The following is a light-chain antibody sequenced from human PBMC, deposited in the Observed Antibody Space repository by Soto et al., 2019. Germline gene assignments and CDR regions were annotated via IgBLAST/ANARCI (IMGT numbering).Light chain of an antibody. V-gene: IGKV1-5*01. CDR1: QSIRSW. CDR2: DAS. Sequence: DIQTTQSPSSLSASVGDRVTITCRASQSIRSWLAWYQQKPGKAPKLLIYDASDLESGVPSRFSGSGSGTEFTLTISSLQPDEFGTYYCQQYNSNPWTFGPGTKVDIK. CDR3: QQYNSNPWT. J-gene: IGKJ1*01.